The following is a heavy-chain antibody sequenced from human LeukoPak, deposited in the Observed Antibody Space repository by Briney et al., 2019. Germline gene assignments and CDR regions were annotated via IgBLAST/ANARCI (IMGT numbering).Heavy chain of an antibody. CDR1: GFTITTNY. D-gene: IGHD2-21*01. Sequence: EPGGSLRLSCAASGFTITTNYMNWVRQAPGKGLEWVSVIYGDDETNYADSVKGRFTISRDNSKNTLYLQMNSLRADDTAVYYCARGCGGDCLSFDYWGQGTLVTVSS. V-gene: IGHV3-53*01. J-gene: IGHJ4*02. CDR3: ARGCGGDCLSFDY. CDR2: IYGDDET.